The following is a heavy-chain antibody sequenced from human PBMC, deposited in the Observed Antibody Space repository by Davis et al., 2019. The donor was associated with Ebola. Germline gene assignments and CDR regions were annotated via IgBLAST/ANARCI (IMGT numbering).Heavy chain of an antibody. V-gene: IGHV4-38-2*01. J-gene: IGHJ4*02. CDR1: GGSFSGYY. CDR2: VYHSGST. CDR3: ARGGGGGIYLLVYFDY. Sequence: MPSETLSLTCAVYGGSFSGYYWGWIRQPPGKGLEWIGSVYHSGSTYYNPSLESRVTISVDTSKNQFSLNLNSVTAADTAVYYCARGGGGGIYLLVYFDYWGQGTLVTVSS. D-gene: IGHD1-26*01.